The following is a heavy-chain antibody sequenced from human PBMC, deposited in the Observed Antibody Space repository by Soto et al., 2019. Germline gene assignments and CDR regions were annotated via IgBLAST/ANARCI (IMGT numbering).Heavy chain of an antibody. Sequence: SVKVSCKASGGTFSSYAISWVRQAPGQGLEWMGGIIPIFGTANYAQKFQDRVTITADESTSTAYMELSSLRSEDTAVYYCARSLFAGTDYYYYGMDVWGQGTTVTVSS. CDR1: GGTFSSYA. CDR3: ARSLFAGTDYYYYGMDV. J-gene: IGHJ6*02. D-gene: IGHD1-1*01. V-gene: IGHV1-69*13. CDR2: IIPIFGTA.